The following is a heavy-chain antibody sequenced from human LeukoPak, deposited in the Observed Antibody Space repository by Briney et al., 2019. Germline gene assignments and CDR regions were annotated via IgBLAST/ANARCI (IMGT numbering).Heavy chain of an antibody. CDR2: INTNTGNP. CDR1: GYTFTTYA. D-gene: IGHD3-16*01. CDR3: ARHGGGRYTRDAFDI. J-gene: IGHJ3*02. V-gene: IGHV7-4-1*02. Sequence: ASVKVSCKASGYTFTTYAMNWVRQAPGQGLEWMGWINTNTGNPTYAQGFTGRFVFSLDTSVSTAYLQISSLKADDTAVYYCARHGGGRYTRDAFDIWGQGTMVTVSS.